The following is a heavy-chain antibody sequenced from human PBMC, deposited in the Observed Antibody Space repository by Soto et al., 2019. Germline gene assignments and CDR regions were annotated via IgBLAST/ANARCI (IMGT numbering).Heavy chain of an antibody. CDR1: GGTFSSYA. Sequence: SVKVSCKAAGGTFSSYAISWVRQAPGQGLEWMGGIIPIFGTANYAQKFQGRVTITADESTSTAYMELSSLRSEDTAVYYCARDGLGEGEGYYYGMDVWGQGTTVTVSS. D-gene: IGHD1-26*01. CDR3: ARDGLGEGEGYYYGMDV. V-gene: IGHV1-69*13. CDR2: IIPIFGTA. J-gene: IGHJ6*02.